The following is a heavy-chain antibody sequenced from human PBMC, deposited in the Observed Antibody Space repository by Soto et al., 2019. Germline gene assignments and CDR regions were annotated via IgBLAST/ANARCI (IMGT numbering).Heavy chain of an antibody. V-gene: IGHV1-18*01. J-gene: IGHJ4*02. CDR2: ISAYNGNT. CDR1: GYTFTSYG. Sequence: TSVKVSCKASGYTFTSYGISWVRQAPGQGLEWMGWISAYNGNTNYAQKLQGRVTMTTDTSTSTAYMELRSLRSDDTAVYYCARGSLGGGYSYGFTYWGQGTLVTVSS. D-gene: IGHD5-18*01. CDR3: ARGSLGGGYSYGFTY.